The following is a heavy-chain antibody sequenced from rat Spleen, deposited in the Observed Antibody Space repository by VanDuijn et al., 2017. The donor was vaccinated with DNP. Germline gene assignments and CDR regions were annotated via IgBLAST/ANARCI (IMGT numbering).Heavy chain of an antibody. Sequence: EVQLVESGGDLVQPGRSLKLSCVASGFTFNYYWMTWIRHVPGKGLEWVASISYDGGRTYYRDSVKGRFTISRDNAKSTLYLQMNSLKSEDTATYYCARRGYTTDYPGCCDYWGQGVMVTVSS. CDR3: ARRGYTTDYPGCCDY. CDR1: GFTFNYYW. V-gene: IGHV5-31*01. D-gene: IGHD1-6*01. CDR2: ISYDGGRT. J-gene: IGHJ2*01.